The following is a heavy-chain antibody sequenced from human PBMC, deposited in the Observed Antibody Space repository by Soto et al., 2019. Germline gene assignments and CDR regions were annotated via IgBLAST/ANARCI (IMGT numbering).Heavy chain of an antibody. CDR3: AGLEGAATLEDYYYLDG. CDR2: IYYSGST. V-gene: IGHV4-31*03. J-gene: IGHJ6*03. CDR1: GGSISSGGYY. Sequence: PSETLSLTCTVSGGSISSGGYYWSWIRQHPGKGLEWIGYIYYSGSTYYNPSLKSRVTISVDTSKNQFSLKLSSVTAADTAVYYCAGLEGAATLEDYYYLDGWGKGTTVTVCS. D-gene: IGHD2-15*01.